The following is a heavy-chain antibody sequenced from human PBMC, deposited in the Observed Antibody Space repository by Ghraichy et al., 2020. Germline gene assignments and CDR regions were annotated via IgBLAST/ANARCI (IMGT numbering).Heavy chain of an antibody. CDR1: GFSISSYY. Sequence: GGSLRLSCAASGFSISSYYMHWVRRAPGKGLEWVTLISDHGRDKFYADSVRGRFTVSRDISKNTVYLEMNSLRAEDTAVYYCARELAGGSPDYWGQGTLVTVSS. D-gene: IGHD1-26*01. V-gene: IGHV3-30*03. J-gene: IGHJ4*02. CDR3: ARELAGGSPDY. CDR2: ISDHGRDK.